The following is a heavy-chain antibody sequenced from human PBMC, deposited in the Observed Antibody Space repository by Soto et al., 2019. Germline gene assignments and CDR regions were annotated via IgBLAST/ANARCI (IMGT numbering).Heavy chain of an antibody. D-gene: IGHD5-12*01. CDR1: GFTFSRYA. CDR2: VSSDGSTK. Sequence: QVQLVESGGGVVQPGRSLRLSCAASGFTFSRYALHWVRQAPGKGLEWLAVVSSDGSTKYYADSVKGRFTISRDNPNDTLYLQINSLGPEDTALYYCARDLGGYNSPSFDYWGQGTLVTVSS. CDR3: ARDLGGYNSPSFDY. V-gene: IGHV3-30*04. J-gene: IGHJ4*02.